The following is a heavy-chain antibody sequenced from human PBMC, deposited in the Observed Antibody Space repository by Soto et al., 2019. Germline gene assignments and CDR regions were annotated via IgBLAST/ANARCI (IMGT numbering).Heavy chain of an antibody. V-gene: IGHV2-5*02. J-gene: IGHJ4*02. CDR3: EPKGGGDRILDY. CDR1: GFSLSTSGVG. CDR2: IYWDDAK. Sequence: QITLKESGPTLVKPTQTLTLTCTFSGFSLSTSGVGVGWIRQPPGKALEWVALIYWDDAKEYRPSLKSRLTSPKDTPKNQVALTMTNMDPLGTATYFCEPKGGGDRILDYWGQGTLVTVSS. D-gene: IGHD3-16*01.